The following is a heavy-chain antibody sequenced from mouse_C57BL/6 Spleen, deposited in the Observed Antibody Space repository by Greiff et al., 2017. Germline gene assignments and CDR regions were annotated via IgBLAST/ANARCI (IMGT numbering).Heavy chain of an antibody. J-gene: IGHJ2*01. Sequence: QVQLKESGPELVKPGASVKISCKASGYAFSSSWMNWVKQRPGKGLEWIGRIYPGDGDTNYNGKFKGKATLTADKSSSTAYMQLSSLTSEDSAVYFCARSGGDGYYVLYYFDYWGQGTTLTVSS. D-gene: IGHD2-3*01. CDR1: GYAFSSSW. V-gene: IGHV1-82*01. CDR2: IYPGDGDT. CDR3: ARSGGDGYYVLYYFDY.